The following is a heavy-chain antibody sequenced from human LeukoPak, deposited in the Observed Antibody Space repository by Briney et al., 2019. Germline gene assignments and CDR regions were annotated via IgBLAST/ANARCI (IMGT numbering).Heavy chain of an antibody. Sequence: SETLSLTCTVSGGSISTSRYFWGWIRQPPGKGLEWIGSMYNSGSTYYSPSLKSRVTISIDTSKNQFSLKLSSVTAADTAVYYCARMVEDYYGSGSYIWFDPWGQGTLVTVSS. CDR3: ARMVEDYYGSGSYIWFDP. CDR2: MYNSGST. D-gene: IGHD3-10*01. J-gene: IGHJ5*02. V-gene: IGHV4-39*07. CDR1: GGSISTSRYF.